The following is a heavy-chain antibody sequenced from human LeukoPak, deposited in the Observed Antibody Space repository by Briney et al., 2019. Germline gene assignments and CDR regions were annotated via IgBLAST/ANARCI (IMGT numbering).Heavy chain of an antibody. CDR1: GYTFTGYY. CDR2: INPNSGGT. CDR3: ARDPSGYCSGGSCSYYYYYMDV. J-gene: IGHJ6*03. V-gene: IGHV1-2*02. D-gene: IGHD2-15*01. Sequence: ASVTVSCKASGYTFTGYYMHWVRQAPGQGLEWMGWINPNSGGTNYAQKFQGRVTMTRDTSISTAYMELSRLRSDDTAVYYCARDPSGYCSGGSCSYYYYYMDVWGKGTTVTVSS.